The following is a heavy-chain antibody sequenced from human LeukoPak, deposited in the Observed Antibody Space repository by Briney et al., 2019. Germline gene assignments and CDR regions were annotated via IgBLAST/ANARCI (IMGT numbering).Heavy chain of an antibody. CDR3: ARVGGYLSWFDP. CDR2: ISSGGSTI. Sequence: GGSLRLSCAASGFTFSDYYMSYIRRAPGKGLEWVSYISSGGSTIYYADSVKGRFTISRDNAKNSLYLQMNSLRAEDTAVYYCARVGGYLSWFDPWGQGTLVTVSS. J-gene: IGHJ5*02. CDR1: GFTFSDYY. D-gene: IGHD2-15*01. V-gene: IGHV3-11*01.